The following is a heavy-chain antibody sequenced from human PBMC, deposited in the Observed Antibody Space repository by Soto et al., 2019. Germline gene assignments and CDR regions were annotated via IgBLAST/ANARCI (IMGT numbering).Heavy chain of an antibody. V-gene: IGHV4-39*01. J-gene: IGHJ4*02. CDR2: IYYSGST. D-gene: IGHD2-2*01. CDR3: ARHFYQLLYFDY. CDR1: GCYISSTIYY. Sequence: SETLSLTCTVSGCYISSTIYYWGCLRQPPGRGLEWIGSIYYSGSTYYNPSLKGRVTISVNTSKNQFSLKLSSVTAADTAVYYCARHFYQLLYFDYWGQGTLVTLSS.